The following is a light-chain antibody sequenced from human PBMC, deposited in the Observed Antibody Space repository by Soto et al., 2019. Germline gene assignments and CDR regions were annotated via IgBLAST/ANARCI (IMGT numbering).Light chain of an antibody. Sequence: EIVMTQSPATLYVSPGERATLSCRASQSVSSNLAWYQQKPGQAPRLLIYGASIRATGIAARFSGIGSGTEFTLTISSLQSEDFAVYYCQQYNNWPTTFGPGTKVDIK. V-gene: IGKV3-15*01. CDR3: QQYNNWPTT. CDR2: GAS. J-gene: IGKJ3*01. CDR1: QSVSSN.